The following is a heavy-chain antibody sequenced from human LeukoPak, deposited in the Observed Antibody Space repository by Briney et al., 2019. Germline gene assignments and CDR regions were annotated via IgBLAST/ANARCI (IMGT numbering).Heavy chain of an antibody. V-gene: IGHV3-23*01. CDR3: AKDHVTGANTPLTK. Sequence: GGSLRLSRAPSGFTFSRCAMNGGRHAPGGRVEWVSAISGGGGSTYYADSVKGRFTSSRDNSKNTLLLQMNGLRAEDTAVYYCAKDHVTGANTPLTKWGQGTLVTVSS. CDR2: ISGGGGST. D-gene: IGHD1-26*01. CDR1: GFTFSRCA. J-gene: IGHJ4*02.